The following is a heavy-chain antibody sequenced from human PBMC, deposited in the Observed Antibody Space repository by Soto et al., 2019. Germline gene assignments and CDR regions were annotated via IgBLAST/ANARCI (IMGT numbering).Heavy chain of an antibody. D-gene: IGHD2-15*01. J-gene: IGHJ6*02. CDR2: INAGNGNT. CDR1: GYTFTSYG. CDR3: ARDCSGGSCYPESGYYYYGMDV. Sequence: ASVKVSCKASGYTFTSYGISWVRQAPGQGLEWMGWINAGNGNTKYSQKFQGRVTITRDTSASTAYMELSSLRSEDTAVYYCARDCSGGSCYPESGYYYYGMDVWGQGTTVTVSS. V-gene: IGHV1-3*01.